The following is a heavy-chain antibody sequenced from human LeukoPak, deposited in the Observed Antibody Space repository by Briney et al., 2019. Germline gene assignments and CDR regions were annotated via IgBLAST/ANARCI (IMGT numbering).Heavy chain of an antibody. CDR2: INPSGGST. V-gene: IGHV1-46*01. J-gene: IGHJ4*02. Sequence: ASVKGSCKASGYTFTSYYMHWVRQAPGQGLEWMGIINPSGGSTSYAQKFQGRVTMTRDTSTSTVYMQLSSLRSEDTAVYYCARDHEQQLVLRGGYFDYWGQGTLVTVSS. CDR1: GYTFTSYY. CDR3: ARDHEQQLVLRGGYFDY. D-gene: IGHD6-13*01.